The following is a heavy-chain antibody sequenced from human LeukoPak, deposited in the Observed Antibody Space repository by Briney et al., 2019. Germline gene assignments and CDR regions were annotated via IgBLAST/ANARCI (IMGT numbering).Heavy chain of an antibody. CDR3: AKAEYMTTVVTPNGY. V-gene: IGHV3-23*01. D-gene: IGHD4-23*01. J-gene: IGHJ4*02. CDR1: GFTFSSYG. CDR2: ISGSGGST. Sequence: GGSLRLSCEASGFTFSSYGMSWVRQAPGKGLEWVSGISGSGGSTYYADSVKGRFTISRDNSKNTLYLQMNSLRAEDTAVYYCAKAEYMTTVVTPNGYWGQGTLVTVSS.